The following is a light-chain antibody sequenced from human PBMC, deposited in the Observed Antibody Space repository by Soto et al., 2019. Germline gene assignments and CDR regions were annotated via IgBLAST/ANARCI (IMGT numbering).Light chain of an antibody. Sequence: EIVLTQSPDTLAVSPGEVATLSCWASQSVTSNLAWYQQKRGQAPRLLIYDASTRATGIPARFSGSGSGTDFTLTISSLEPEDFAVYYCQQRSNWPITFGQGTRLEIK. V-gene: IGKV3-11*01. J-gene: IGKJ5*01. CDR2: DAS. CDR3: QQRSNWPIT. CDR1: QSVTSN.